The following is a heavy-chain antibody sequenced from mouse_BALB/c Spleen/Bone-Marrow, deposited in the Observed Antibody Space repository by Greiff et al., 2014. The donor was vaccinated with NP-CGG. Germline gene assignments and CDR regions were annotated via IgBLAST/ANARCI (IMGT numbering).Heavy chain of an antibody. CDR3: ARNSRIYYDYEGYAMDC. CDR1: GFSLTTYG. D-gene: IGHD2-4*01. V-gene: IGHV2-2*02. Sequence: VMLVESGPGLVQPSQSLSITCTVSGFSLTTYGVHWVRQSPGKGLEWLGVIWSGGNTDYNAAFISRPSISKDNSKSQVFFKMNSLQANDTAIYYCARNSRIYYDYEGYAMDCWGQGTSVTVSS. J-gene: IGHJ4*01. CDR2: IWSGGNT.